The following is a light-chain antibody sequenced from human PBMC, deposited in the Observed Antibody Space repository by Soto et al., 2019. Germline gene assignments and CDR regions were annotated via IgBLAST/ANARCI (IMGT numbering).Light chain of an antibody. CDR1: RHVYINA. CDR2: GAS. V-gene: IGKV3-20*01. J-gene: IGKJ3*01. CDR3: QQYGASPFT. Sequence: VVLTQSPATLSLSPGDRATLSCRASRHVYINALGWYQQKPGRTPTLLIYGASTRATDIPDRFSATGSGTDFSLTISGVEPEDSAVYYCQQYGASPFTFGPGTTLEI.